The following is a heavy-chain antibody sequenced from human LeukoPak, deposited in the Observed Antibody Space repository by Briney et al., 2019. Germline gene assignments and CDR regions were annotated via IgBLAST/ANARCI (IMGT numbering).Heavy chain of an antibody. D-gene: IGHD3-10*01. CDR2: IYYSGST. CDR3: ARDEVHYYGSGGPDY. J-gene: IGHJ4*02. Sequence: PSETLSLTCTVSGGSISSSSYYWGWIRQPPGKGLEWIGSIYYSGSTYYNPSLKSRVTISVDTSKNQFSLKLSSVTAADTAVYYCARDEVHYYGSGGPDYWGQGTLVTVSS. V-gene: IGHV4-39*07. CDR1: GGSISSSSYY.